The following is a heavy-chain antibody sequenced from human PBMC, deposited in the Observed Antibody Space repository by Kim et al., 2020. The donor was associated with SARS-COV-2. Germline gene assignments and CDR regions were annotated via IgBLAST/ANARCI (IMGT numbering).Heavy chain of an antibody. J-gene: IGHJ6*02. CDR1: GFIFSSHA. CDR2: ISGSGGTT. CDR3: AKERGYCSRINCYGMDV. D-gene: IGHD2-2*01. V-gene: IGHV3-23*01. Sequence: GGSLRLSCAASGFIFSSHAINWVRQAPGKGLEWVSSISGSGGTTYYADSVQGRFTISRDTSKNTVYLQMNSLRAEDTAIYYCAKERGYCSRINCYGMDVWGQGTTLTVSS.